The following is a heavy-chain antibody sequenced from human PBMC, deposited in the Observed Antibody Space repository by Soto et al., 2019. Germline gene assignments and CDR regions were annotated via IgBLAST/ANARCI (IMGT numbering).Heavy chain of an antibody. D-gene: IGHD2-2*01. CDR3: AKVGCSSTSCYALDY. J-gene: IGHJ4*02. V-gene: IGHV3-9*01. CDR1: GFTFDDYA. CDR2: ISWNSGSI. Sequence: EVQLVESGGGLVQPGRSLRLSCAASGFTFDDYAMHWVRQAPGKGLEWVSGISWNSGSIGYADSVKGRFTISRDNAKNSLYLQMNSLRAEVTALYYCAKVGCSSTSCYALDYWGQGTLVTVSS.